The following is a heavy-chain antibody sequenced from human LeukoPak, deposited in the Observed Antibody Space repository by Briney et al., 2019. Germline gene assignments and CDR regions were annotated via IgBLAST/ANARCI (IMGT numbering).Heavy chain of an antibody. CDR3: AKAGGYSYGISDY. CDR1: GFTFSSYW. D-gene: IGHD5-18*01. CDR2: INSDGSRI. Sequence: GGSLRLSCAASGFTFSSYWMHWVRQAPGKGLVWVSRINSDGSRINYADSVKGRFTISRDNAKNTLYLQMNSLRAEDTAVYYCAKAGGYSYGISDYWGQGTLVTVSS. J-gene: IGHJ4*02. V-gene: IGHV3-74*01.